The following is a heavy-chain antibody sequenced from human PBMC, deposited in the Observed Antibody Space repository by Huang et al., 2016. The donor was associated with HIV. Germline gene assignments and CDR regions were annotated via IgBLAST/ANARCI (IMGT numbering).Heavy chain of an antibody. CDR3: AKEARAITSALNWFDS. Sequence: EVHLLELGGGSVQPGGSLRLSCAASGFTFDNFAMNWVCQAPGTGPEWVSGIGGRGVSMQYADSVKSRFTISRDTSKNTVFLQMNSLRAEDTAVYYCAKEARAITSALNWFDSWGPGILVTVSS. CDR2: IGGRGVSM. D-gene: IGHD6-6*01. J-gene: IGHJ5*01. CDR1: GFTFDNFA. V-gene: IGHV3-23*01.